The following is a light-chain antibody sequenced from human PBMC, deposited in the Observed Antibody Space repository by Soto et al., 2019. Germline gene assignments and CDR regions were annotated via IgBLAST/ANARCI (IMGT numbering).Light chain of an antibody. J-gene: IGKJ1*01. CDR2: HAY. V-gene: IGKV1-13*02. Sequence: AILLTQSPSSLSASVGDRVTITCRASQGIDTSLAWYQQKPGKAPKLLIYHAYSLESGVPSRFSGSESGTEFTLTINSLQPDDFATYYCQQYNSYPWTFGQGTKVDIK. CDR1: QGIDTS. CDR3: QQYNSYPWT.